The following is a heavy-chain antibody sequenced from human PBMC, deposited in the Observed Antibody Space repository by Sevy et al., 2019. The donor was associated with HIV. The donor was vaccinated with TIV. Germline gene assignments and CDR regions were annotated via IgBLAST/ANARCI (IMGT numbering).Heavy chain of an antibody. CDR1: GYTFTSYG. CDR2: ISAYNGNT. J-gene: IGHJ5*02. V-gene: IGHV1-18*01. CDR3: ARCSDSSSWYLVRRTNNWFDP. Sequence: ASVKDSCKASGYTFTSYGISWVRQAPGQGLEWMGWISAYNGNTNYAQKLQGRVTMTTDTSTSTAYMELRSLRSDDTAVYYCARCSDSSSWYLVRRTNNWFDPWGQGTLVTVSS. D-gene: IGHD6-13*01.